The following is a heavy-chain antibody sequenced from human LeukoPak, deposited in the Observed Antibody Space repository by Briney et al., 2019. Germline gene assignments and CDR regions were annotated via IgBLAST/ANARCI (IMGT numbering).Heavy chain of an antibody. CDR3: AKDWIPYNRVFDCFDF. D-gene: IGHD1-1*01. V-gene: IGHV3-23*01. J-gene: IGHJ4*02. CDR2: IGSGDT. Sequence: GGSLRLSCAGSGFTFSIHAMSWVRQAPGKGLECVLTIGSGDTYYADSVKGRFTISRDDSQSTVHLQMNSLRAEDTALYYCAKDWIPYNRVFDCFDFWGQGTLVTVSS. CDR1: GFTFSIHA.